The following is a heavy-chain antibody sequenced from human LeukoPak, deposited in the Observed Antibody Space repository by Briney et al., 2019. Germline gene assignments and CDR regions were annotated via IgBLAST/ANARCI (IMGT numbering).Heavy chain of an antibody. CDR3: GRGVRRVAPADYFYYMDV. J-gene: IGHJ6*03. Sequence: MPSETLSLTCTVSGGSISSSSYYWGWIRQPPGKGQEWIGNIYYSGSTYCNPSLKSRVTISVDTSKNQFSLKLSSVTAADTAVYYCGRGVRRVAPADYFYYMDVWGNGTTVTVSS. V-gene: IGHV4-39*07. CDR1: GGSISSSSYY. CDR2: IYYSGST. D-gene: IGHD2-2*01.